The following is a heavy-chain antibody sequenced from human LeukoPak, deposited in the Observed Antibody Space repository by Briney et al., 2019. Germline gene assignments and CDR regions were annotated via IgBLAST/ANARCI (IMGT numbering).Heavy chain of an antibody. D-gene: IGHD7-27*01. J-gene: IGHJ4*02. CDR3: ATGLVGKRVDY. V-gene: IGHV1-2*06. Sequence: GASVKVSCKASGYTFTGYYMHWVRQAPGQGLEWMGRINPNSGGTNYAQKFQGRVTMTRDTSISTAYMELSSLRSEDTAVYYCATGLVGKRVDYWGQGTLVTVSS. CDR2: INPNSGGT. CDR1: GYTFTGYY.